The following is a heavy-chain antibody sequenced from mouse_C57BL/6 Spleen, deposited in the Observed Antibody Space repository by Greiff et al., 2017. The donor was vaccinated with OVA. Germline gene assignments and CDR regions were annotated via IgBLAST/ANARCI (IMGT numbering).Heavy chain of an antibody. J-gene: IGHJ4*01. Sequence: QVQLQQSGPELVKPGASVKLSCKASGYTFTSYDINWVKQRPGQGLEWIGWIYPRDGSTKYNETFKGKATLTVDTSSSTAYMELHSLTSEDSAVYFCARSPGSYGSRSDAMDYWGQGTSVTVSS. V-gene: IGHV1-85*01. CDR1: GYTFTSYD. CDR3: ARSPGSYGSRSDAMDY. CDR2: IYPRDGST. D-gene: IGHD1-1*01.